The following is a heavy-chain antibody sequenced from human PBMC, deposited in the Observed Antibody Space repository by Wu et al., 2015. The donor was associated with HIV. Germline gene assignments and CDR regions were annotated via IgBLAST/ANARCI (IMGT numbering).Heavy chain of an antibody. V-gene: IGHV1-2*02. CDR3: ARGEELYGGDY. Sequence: QVQLVQSGAQVKQPGASVKVSCKASGYTFTDYYMHWVRQAPGQGLEWMGWINPNSGGTNYAQKFQGRVTMTRDMSITTAYMDLSRLRSDDTAVYYCARGEELYGGDYWGQGTLVTVSS. J-gene: IGHJ4*02. CDR2: INPNSGGT. CDR1: GYTFTDYY. D-gene: IGHD3-3*01.